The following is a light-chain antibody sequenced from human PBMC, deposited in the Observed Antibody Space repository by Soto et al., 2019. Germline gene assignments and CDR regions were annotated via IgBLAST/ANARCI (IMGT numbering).Light chain of an antibody. J-gene: IGKJ1*01. CDR3: QQYNTYWT. Sequence: DIQMTQSPSTLSASVGDRVTITCRASQIISNWLAWYQQKPGKAPKLLIYKASSLESGVTSRFSGSGSGTAFTITISSLQPDDFASYYCQQYNTYWTFGQGTKVEIK. CDR2: KAS. V-gene: IGKV1-5*03. CDR1: QIISNW.